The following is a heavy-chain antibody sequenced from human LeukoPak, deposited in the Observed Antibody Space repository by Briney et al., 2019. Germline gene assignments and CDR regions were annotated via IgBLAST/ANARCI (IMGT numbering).Heavy chain of an antibody. CDR1: GYTFTSNA. CDR3: ARSVYYDSSGRYGMDV. J-gene: IGHJ6*02. D-gene: IGHD3-22*01. V-gene: IGHV1-3*01. CDR2: INAGNGNT. Sequence: ASVKVSCKASGYTFTSNAMHWVRQAPGQRLEWMGWINAGNGNTKYSQKFQGRVTITRDTSASTAYMELSSLRSEDTAVYYCARSVYYDSSGRYGMDVWGQGTTVTVSS.